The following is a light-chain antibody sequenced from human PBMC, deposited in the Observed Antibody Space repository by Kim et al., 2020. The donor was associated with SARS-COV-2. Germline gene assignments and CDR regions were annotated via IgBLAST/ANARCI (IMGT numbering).Light chain of an antibody. CDR3: QQCKGDPWT. V-gene: IGKV1-27*01. CDR1: QGISNY. Sequence: DIQMTQSPSSLSASVGDRVTITCRASQGISNYLAWYQQKPGKVPKLLIYAASALRSGVPSRFSGSGSGTDFTLTITSLQPEDVAAYYCQQCKGDPWTFGQGTKVDIK. J-gene: IGKJ1*01. CDR2: AAS.